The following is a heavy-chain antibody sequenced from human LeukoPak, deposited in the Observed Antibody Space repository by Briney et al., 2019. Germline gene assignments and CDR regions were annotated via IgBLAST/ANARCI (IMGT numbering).Heavy chain of an antibody. CDR3: AKFHKIWDSGDHDYFDS. J-gene: IGHJ4*02. CDR2: IRYHGINK. D-gene: IGHD2-21*01. Sequence: RGSLRLSCAASGFSFSGYGMHWVRQAPGEGLQWVAFIRYHGINKYYADSVKGRFTISRDNSKNTLFLDMNSLSVEDTGVYYCAKFHKIWDSGDHDYFDSWGQGTLVTVSS. V-gene: IGHV3-30*02. CDR1: GFSFSGYG.